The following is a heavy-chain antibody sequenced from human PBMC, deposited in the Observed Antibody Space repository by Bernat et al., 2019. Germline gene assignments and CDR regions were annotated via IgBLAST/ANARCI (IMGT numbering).Heavy chain of an antibody. J-gene: IGHJ4*02. CDR1: GFTFSSYS. V-gene: IGHV3-21*01. CDR2: ISSNSNYI. CDR3: ARDRHDYGDKAPDY. D-gene: IGHD4-17*01. Sequence: EVQLVESGGGLVKPGGSLRLSCAASGFTFSSYSMNWVRQAPGKGLEWVSSISSNSNYIYYADSVKGRFTISRDNDKNSLYLQMNSLRAEDTAVYYCARDRHDYGDKAPDYWGQGTLVTVSS.